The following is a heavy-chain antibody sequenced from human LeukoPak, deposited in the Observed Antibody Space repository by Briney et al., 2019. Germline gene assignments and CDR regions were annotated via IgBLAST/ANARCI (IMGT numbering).Heavy chain of an antibody. V-gene: IGHV3-30*02. CDR2: IKFHGHET. D-gene: IGHD1-1*01. Sequence: GGSLTLSCVASGFNFNNYDLHWVRQAPGKGLEWVAFIKFHGHETFYADSVEGRFTFSRDNSRNTVYLQMNSLRSEDTAVYYCAREAPICRNADCRTGFDYWGQGTLVTVSS. J-gene: IGHJ4*02. CDR3: AREAPICRNADCRTGFDY. CDR1: GFNFNNYD.